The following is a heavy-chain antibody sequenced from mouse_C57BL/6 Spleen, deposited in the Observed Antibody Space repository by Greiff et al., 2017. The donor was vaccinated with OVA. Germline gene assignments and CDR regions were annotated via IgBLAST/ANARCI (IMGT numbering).Heavy chain of an antibody. V-gene: IGHV1-55*01. CDR3: ARKGYAMDY. CDR2: IYPASGST. CDR1: GYTFTSYW. J-gene: IGHJ4*01. Sequence: VQLQQPGAELVKPGASVKLSCKASGYTFTSYWITWVKQRPGQGLEWIGDIYPASGSTNYNEKFKSKATLTVDTSSSTAYMQLSSLTSEDSAVYYCARKGYAMDYWGQGTSVTVSS.